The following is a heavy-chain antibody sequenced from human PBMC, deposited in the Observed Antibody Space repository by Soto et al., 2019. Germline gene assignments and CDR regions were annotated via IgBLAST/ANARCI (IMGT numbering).Heavy chain of an antibody. CDR3: ARRYYNSSGYFAY. CDR2: IIPIFGTG. D-gene: IGHD3-22*01. Sequence: QVQLVQSGAEVKKPGSSVKVACKASGGIFSNYVLNWVRQAPGQGLEWMGGIIPIFGTGNYAQKFQGRVTITADESTTTASMELRGLRSEDTAVYYCARRYYNSSGYFAYWGQGTLVTVSS. V-gene: IGHV1-69*01. CDR1: GGIFSNYV. J-gene: IGHJ4*02.